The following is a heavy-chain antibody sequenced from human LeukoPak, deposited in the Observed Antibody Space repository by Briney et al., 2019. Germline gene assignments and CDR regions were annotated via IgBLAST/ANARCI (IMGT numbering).Heavy chain of an antibody. D-gene: IGHD3-10*01. V-gene: IGHV4-59*12. Sequence: SETLSLTCTVSGGSISSYYWSWIRQPPGKGLEWIGYIYYSGSTNYNPSLKSRVTISVDTSKNQFSLKLSSVTAADTAVYYCARGKRVRGVITLYYYYYMDVWGKGTTVTVSS. CDR2: IYYSGST. CDR1: GGSISSYY. CDR3: ARGKRVRGVITLYYYYYMDV. J-gene: IGHJ6*03.